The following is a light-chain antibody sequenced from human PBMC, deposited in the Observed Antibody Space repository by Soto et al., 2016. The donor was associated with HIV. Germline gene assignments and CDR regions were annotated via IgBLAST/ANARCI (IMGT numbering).Light chain of an antibody. CDR2: GVS. Sequence: DVVMTQSPLNLTVMSGQSVSVSCKSTQDLRHSYGGATYLSWFHQRPGQAPRPLFFGVSSRVSGVPARFSGSGSGTYFTLKISTVEPEDVGIYYCVQGTHWPRTFGQGTK. CDR1: QDLRHSYGGATY. V-gene: IGKV2-30*02. J-gene: IGKJ1*01. CDR3: VQGTHWPRT.